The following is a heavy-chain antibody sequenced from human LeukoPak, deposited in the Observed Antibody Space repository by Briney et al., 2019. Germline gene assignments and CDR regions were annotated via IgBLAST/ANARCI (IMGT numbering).Heavy chain of an antibody. CDR2: IYYSGST. Sequence: SETLSLTCTVSGGSISSSSYCWGWIRQPPGKGLEWIGSIYYSGSTYYNPSLKSRVTISVDTSKNQFSLKLSSVTAADTAVYYCARDRSSGWYGSNWFDPWGQGTLVTVSS. V-gene: IGHV4-39*07. CDR3: ARDRSSGWYGSNWFDP. CDR1: GGSISSSSYC. D-gene: IGHD6-19*01. J-gene: IGHJ5*02.